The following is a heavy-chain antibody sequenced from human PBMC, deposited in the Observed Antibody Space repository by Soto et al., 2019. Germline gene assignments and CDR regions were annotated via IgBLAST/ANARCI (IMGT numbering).Heavy chain of an antibody. V-gene: IGHV1-3*01. CDR3: ARGPGGPAGPGDY. Sequence: QVQLVQSGAEVKKPGASVKVSCKASGYTFTSYAMHWVRQAPGQRLEWMGWINAGNGNTKYSQKLQGRVTITRDTXASTAAMELSSLRSEDTAVYYCARGPGGPAGPGDYWGQGTLVTVSS. J-gene: IGHJ4*02. CDR1: GYTFTSYA. CDR2: INAGNGNT. D-gene: IGHD2-15*01.